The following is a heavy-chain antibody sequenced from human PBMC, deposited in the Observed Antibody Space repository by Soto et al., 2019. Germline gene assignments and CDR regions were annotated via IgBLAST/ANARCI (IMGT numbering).Heavy chain of an antibody. V-gene: IGHV1-3*01. D-gene: IGHD2-21*01. Sequence: QVQLVQSGAEVKEPGASVKVSCRASGYTFTNYAIHWVRQAPGQRLEWMGWLNPGNGNTKYPQKFQGRVTITRDTSASTAYMFLSSLRSEDRAVYYCARDQGIPYCGGDCYSDWYFDLWGRGTLVTVSS. J-gene: IGHJ2*01. CDR1: GYTFTNYA. CDR2: LNPGNGNT. CDR3: ARDQGIPYCGGDCYSDWYFDL.